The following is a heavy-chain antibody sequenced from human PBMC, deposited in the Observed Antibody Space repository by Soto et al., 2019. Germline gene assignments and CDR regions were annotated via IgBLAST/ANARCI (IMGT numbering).Heavy chain of an antibody. CDR1: GYTFTNYD. CDR3: ARMASSGSLNWFDP. Sequence: QVQLVQSGAEVKKPGASVKVSCKASGYTFTNYDISWVRQATGQGLEWMGWMNPGSGNTGYAHKFQGRVIMTRNLSISTAYMELSRLGSDDTAIYYCARMASSGSLNWFDPWGQGTLVTVSS. V-gene: IGHV1-8*01. D-gene: IGHD3-10*01. CDR2: MNPGSGNT. J-gene: IGHJ5*02.